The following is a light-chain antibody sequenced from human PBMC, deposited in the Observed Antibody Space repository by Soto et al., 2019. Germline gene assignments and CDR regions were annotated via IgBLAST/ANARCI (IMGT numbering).Light chain of an antibody. V-gene: IGLV2-14*01. CDR2: EVS. CDR3: SSYTSSSTSPYV. CDR1: SSDVGGYNY. J-gene: IGLJ1*01. Sequence: QSALTQPASVSGSPGRSITISCTGTSSDVGGYNYVSWYQQHPGKAPKLMIYEVSNRPSGVSNRFSGSKSGNTASLTISGLQAEDEADYYCSSYTSSSTSPYVFGTGTKVTVL.